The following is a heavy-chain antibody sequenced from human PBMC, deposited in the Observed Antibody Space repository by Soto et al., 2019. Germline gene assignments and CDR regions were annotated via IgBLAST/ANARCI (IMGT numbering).Heavy chain of an antibody. D-gene: IGHD5-18*01. CDR3: AREGVQQTWSGMAV. J-gene: IGHJ6*02. V-gene: IGHV1-69*12. Sequence: QVQLVQSGAEVKKPGSSVKVSCKASGGTFSSYAISWVRQAPGQGREWMGGIIPIFGTANYAQKFQGSVTITADESTSTAYMELSSLRSEDTAVYYGAREGVQQTWSGMAVWGQGTTVTVSS. CDR1: GGTFSSYA. CDR2: IIPIFGTA.